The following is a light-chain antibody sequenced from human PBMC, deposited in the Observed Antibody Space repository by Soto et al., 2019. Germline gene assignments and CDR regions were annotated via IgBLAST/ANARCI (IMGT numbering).Light chain of an antibody. V-gene: IGLV1-40*01. CDR3: QSYDSSLSAVV. J-gene: IGLJ2*01. CDR1: SSNSGAGYD. CDR2: QNN. Sequence: QSVLTQPASVSGSPGQSITISCTGSSSNSGAGYDVHWYEHLPGTAPKLLIYQNNNRPSGVPDRFSGSKSGTSASLAITGLQAEDEADYYCQSYDSSLSAVVFGGGTKLTVL.